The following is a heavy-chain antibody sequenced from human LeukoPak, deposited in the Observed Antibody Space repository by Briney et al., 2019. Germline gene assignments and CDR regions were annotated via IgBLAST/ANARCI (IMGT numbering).Heavy chain of an antibody. J-gene: IGHJ4*02. Sequence: GALGLSYAASGFTFSSYSMNWVRPAPGKGLGWVSSITSSSSYIYYPDSVKGRFTIARDNTKNSLYLQMNSLRAEDTAVYYCARGLTSHGYWGQGTQVTVSS. CDR3: ARGLTSHGY. CDR1: GFTFSSYS. CDR2: ITSSSSYI. V-gene: IGHV3-21*01.